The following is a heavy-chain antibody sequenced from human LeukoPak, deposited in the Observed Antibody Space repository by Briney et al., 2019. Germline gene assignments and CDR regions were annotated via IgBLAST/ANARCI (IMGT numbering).Heavy chain of an antibody. J-gene: IGHJ3*02. CDR1: GFTFTKYW. D-gene: IGHD6-13*01. CDR3: ARDLWAQQEGDGFDI. CDR2: INQGESVK. V-gene: IGHV3-7*03. Sequence: PGGSLRLSCAASGFTFTKYWMSWVRQAPGKRLECVASINQGESVKRYVDSAKGRFTISRDNTQNSVYLEMNSLTAEDTALYYCARDLWAQQEGDGFDIWGQGTMVTVSS.